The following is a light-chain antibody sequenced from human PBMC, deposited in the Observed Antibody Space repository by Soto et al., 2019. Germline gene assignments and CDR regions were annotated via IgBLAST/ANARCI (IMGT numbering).Light chain of an antibody. V-gene: IGKV1-39*01. CDR1: QAISNF. Sequence: DIQMTQSPGARSASVGDRVTITFLASQAISNFLAWYQQKPGKAPKLLIYDASSLQSGVPSRFSGSGSGTGFTLTISNLQPEDFVSYFCQQSFNTPPTFGGGTKVDIK. CDR2: DAS. J-gene: IGKJ4*01. CDR3: QQSFNTPPT.